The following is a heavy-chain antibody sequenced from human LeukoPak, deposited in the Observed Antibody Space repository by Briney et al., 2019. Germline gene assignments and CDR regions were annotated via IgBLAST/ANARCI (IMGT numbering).Heavy chain of an antibody. CDR2: INHSGST. CDR3: ARGRRPLLQLRTHPPKPAHFDY. D-gene: IGHD5-18*01. J-gene: IGHJ4*02. V-gene: IGHV4-34*01. Sequence: SETLSLTCAVYGGSFSGYYWSWIRQPPGKGLEWIGEINHSGSTNYNPSLKSRVTISVDTSKNQFSLKLSSVTAADTAVYYCARGRRPLLQLRTHPPKPAHFDYWGQGTLVTVSS. CDR1: GGSFSGYY.